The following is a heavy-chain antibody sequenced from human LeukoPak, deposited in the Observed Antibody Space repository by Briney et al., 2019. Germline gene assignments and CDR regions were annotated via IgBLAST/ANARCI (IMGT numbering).Heavy chain of an antibody. D-gene: IGHD3-16*01. CDR2: IWYDGSNK. CDR1: GFTFSDYG. Sequence: GGSLRLSCTASGFTFSDYGMHWVRQPPGKGLEWVAIIWYDGSNKTYEDSVKGRFTISRDNSKNTLYLQMNSLKTEDTAVYYCATPALGRRLYYYDYWGQGTLVTVSP. J-gene: IGHJ4*02. V-gene: IGHV3-33*01. CDR3: ATPALGRRLYYYDY.